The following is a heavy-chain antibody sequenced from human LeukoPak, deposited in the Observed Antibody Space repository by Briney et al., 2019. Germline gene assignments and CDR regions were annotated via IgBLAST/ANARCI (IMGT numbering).Heavy chain of an antibody. Sequence: PGGSLRLSCAASGFTFGSYSMNWVRQVPGKGLEWISYITSISSRIHYADSVKGRFTISRDNAKNSLYLQMDSLRVEDTAVYYCTRDPHALDFWGQGTRVTVSS. D-gene: IGHD3-9*01. V-gene: IGHV3-48*01. CDR2: ITSISSRI. CDR3: TRDPHALDF. CDR1: GFTFGSYS. J-gene: IGHJ1*01.